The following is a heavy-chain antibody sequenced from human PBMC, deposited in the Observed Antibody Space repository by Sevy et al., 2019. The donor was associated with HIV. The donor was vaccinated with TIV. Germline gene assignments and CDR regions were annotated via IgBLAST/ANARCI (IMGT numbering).Heavy chain of an antibody. CDR1: GYTFTAYS. CDR3: ARLSTYHSDSSGSNKYFQH. CDR2: IGTYSGQR. D-gene: IGHD3-22*01. J-gene: IGHJ1*01. V-gene: IGHV1-18*01. Sequence: ASVKVSCKASGYTFTAYSISWVRQAPGQGLEWMGRIGTYSGQRNYAQKIQGRLTMTTDTSTSTAYMELRSLRSDDTAVYYCARLSTYHSDSSGSNKYFQHWGQGTLVTVSS.